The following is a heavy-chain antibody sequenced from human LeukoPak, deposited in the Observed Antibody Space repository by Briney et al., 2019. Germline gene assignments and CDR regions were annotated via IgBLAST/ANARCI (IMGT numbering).Heavy chain of an antibody. J-gene: IGHJ4*02. CDR2: IYHSGNT. D-gene: IGHD3-9*01. CDR1: GGSISSSSYY. V-gene: IGHV4-39*07. Sequence: SSETLSLTCTVSGGSISSSSYYWGWIRRPLGKGLEWIGEIYHSGNTNYNPSLKSRVTISGDKSKNQFSLKLSSVTAADTAIYYCARARNEILAGYYSFDYWGQGILVTVSS. CDR3: ARARNEILAGYYSFDY.